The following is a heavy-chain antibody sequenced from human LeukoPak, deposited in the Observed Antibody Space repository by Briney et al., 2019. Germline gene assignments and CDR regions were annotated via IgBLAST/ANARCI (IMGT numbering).Heavy chain of an antibody. Sequence: SVKVSCKASGYTFTGYYMHWVRQAPGQGLEWMGGIIPIFGTANYAQKFQGRVTITADESTSTAYMELSSLRSEDTAVYYCASGSSSWPYYYYYYYMDVWGKGTTVTISS. CDR3: ASGSSSWPYYYYYYYMDV. CDR2: IIPIFGTA. V-gene: IGHV1-69*13. J-gene: IGHJ6*03. D-gene: IGHD6-13*01. CDR1: GYTFTGYY.